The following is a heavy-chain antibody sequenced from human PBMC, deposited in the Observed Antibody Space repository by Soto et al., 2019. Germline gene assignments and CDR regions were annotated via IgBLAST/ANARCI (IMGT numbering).Heavy chain of an antibody. Sequence: SGGSLRLSCAASGFTFSSYGMHWVRQAPGKGLEWVAVIWYDGSNKYYADSVKGRFTISRDNSKNTLYLQMNSLRAEDTAVYYCAREITDTSCPHYEGPCYGMDVWGQGTT. CDR2: IWYDGSNK. V-gene: IGHV3-33*01. J-gene: IGHJ6*02. CDR1: GFTFSSYG. D-gene: IGHD2-2*01. CDR3: AREITDTSCPHYEGPCYGMDV.